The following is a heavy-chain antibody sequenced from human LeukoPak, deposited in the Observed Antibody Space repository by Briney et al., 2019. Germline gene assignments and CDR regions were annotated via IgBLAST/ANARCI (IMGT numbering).Heavy chain of an antibody. CDR1: GGSISSYY. D-gene: IGHD1-26*01. CDR3: ARDHPPYSGSWGYFDL. V-gene: IGHV4-59*01. CDR2: IYYSGST. Sequence: SETLSLTCTVSGGSISSYYWSWIRQPPGKGLEWIGYIYYSGSTNYNPSLKSRVTISVDTSKNQFSLKLGSVTAADTAVYYCARDHPPYSGSWGYFDLWGRGTLVTVSS. J-gene: IGHJ2*01.